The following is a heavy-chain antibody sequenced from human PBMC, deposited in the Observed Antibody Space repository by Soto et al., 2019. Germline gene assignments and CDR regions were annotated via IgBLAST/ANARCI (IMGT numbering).Heavy chain of an antibody. J-gene: IGHJ6*02. D-gene: IGHD3-10*01. CDR1: GDTFKNCV. V-gene: IGHV1-69*01. CDR2: IIPLFGTT. CDR3: AAELGFGKLSVV. Sequence: QVQVVQSGVEVRRPGSLVKVSCKASGDTFKNCVISWVRQAPGQGLEWMGGIIPLFGTTDFAQRFQGRLTITKDESTTTAYMELSRLRSEDTATYYCAAELGFGKLSVVWGQGTTVIVSS.